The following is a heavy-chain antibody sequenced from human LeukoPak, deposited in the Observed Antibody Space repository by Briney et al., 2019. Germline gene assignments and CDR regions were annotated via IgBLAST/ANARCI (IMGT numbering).Heavy chain of an antibody. J-gene: IGHJ4*02. Sequence: GGSLRLSCAVSGFAFGSEAMSWVRQSPARGLEGVASISPGGGTTYYADYVKGRFTISRDNSKNSLFVQMNSLRAEDTAVYFCAKSRSGSANWALQYFDNWGKGTLVTVSS. CDR1: GFAFGSEA. D-gene: IGHD1-1*01. CDR2: ISPGGGTT. V-gene: IGHV3-23*01. CDR3: AKSRSGSANWALQYFDN.